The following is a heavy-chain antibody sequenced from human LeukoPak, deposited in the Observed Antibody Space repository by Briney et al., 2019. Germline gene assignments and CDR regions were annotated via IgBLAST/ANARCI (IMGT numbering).Heavy chain of an antibody. J-gene: IGHJ6*03. CDR2: IKQDGSEK. V-gene: IGHV3-7*01. Sequence: GGSLRLSYAGSGFTFSSYWMSWVRQAPGKGLEWVANIKQDGSEKHYVDSVKGRFTISRDNAKNSLFLQMNSLRAEDTAVYFCARVKQQLVRLLGRDTTYYYYYYMDVWGKGTTVTVSS. CDR3: ARVKQQLVRLLGRDTTYYYYYYMDV. CDR1: GFTFSSYW. D-gene: IGHD6-13*01.